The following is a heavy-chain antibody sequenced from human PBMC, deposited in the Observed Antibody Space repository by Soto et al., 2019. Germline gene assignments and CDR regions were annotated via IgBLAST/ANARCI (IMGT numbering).Heavy chain of an antibody. CDR3: ATDGPRIAVAGTYPDH. V-gene: IGHV3-33*01. CDR2: IWYDGTNK. Sequence: GGSLRLSCAASGFTFSTYGMHWVRQAPGKGLEWLAIIWYDGTNKFYADSVKDRITVSRDNYKNTLYLQMNGLRAEDTAVYYCATDGPRIAVAGTYPDHWGQGTLVTVSS. D-gene: IGHD6-19*01. J-gene: IGHJ4*02. CDR1: GFTFSTYG.